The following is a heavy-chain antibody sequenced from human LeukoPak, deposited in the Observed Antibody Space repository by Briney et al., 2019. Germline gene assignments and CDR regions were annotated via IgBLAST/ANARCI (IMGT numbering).Heavy chain of an antibody. CDR3: ATEKHVDIVATGEAFDI. CDR1: GYTFTSYH. Sequence: ASVKVSCKASGYTFTSYHMHWVRQAPGQGLEWMGIINPSGGTTTYAQKFRGRVTMTRDMSTSTVYMELSSLRSEDTAVYYCATEKHVDIVATGEAFDIWGQGTMVTVSS. V-gene: IGHV1-46*01. CDR2: INPSGGTT. D-gene: IGHD5-12*01. J-gene: IGHJ3*02.